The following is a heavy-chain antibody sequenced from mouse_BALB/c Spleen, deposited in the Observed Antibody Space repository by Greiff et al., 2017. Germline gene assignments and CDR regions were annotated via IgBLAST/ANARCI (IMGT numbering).Heavy chain of an antibody. CDR3: ARLHLYYFDY. J-gene: IGHJ2*01. V-gene: IGHV5-6*03. CDR2: ISSGGSYT. Sequence: EVMLVESGGGLVKPGGSLKLSCAASGFTFSSYGMSWVRQTPDKRLEWVATISSGGSYTYYPDSVKGRFTISRDNAKNTLYLQMSSLKSEDTAMYYCARLHLYYFDYWGQGTTLTVSS. CDR1: GFTFSSYG.